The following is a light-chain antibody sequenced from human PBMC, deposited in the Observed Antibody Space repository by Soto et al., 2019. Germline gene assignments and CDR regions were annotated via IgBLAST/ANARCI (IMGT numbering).Light chain of an antibody. V-gene: IGLV2-14*01. J-gene: IGLJ2*01. Sequence: QSALTQPASVSGSPGQSITIYCTGTSSDVGGYNYVSWYQQHPGKAPKLMIYDVSNRPSGVSNRFSGSKSGNTASLTISGIQAEDEADYYCSSYTSSSTLFVVFGGGTKVTVL. CDR1: SSDVGGYNY. CDR3: SSYTSSSTLFVV. CDR2: DVS.